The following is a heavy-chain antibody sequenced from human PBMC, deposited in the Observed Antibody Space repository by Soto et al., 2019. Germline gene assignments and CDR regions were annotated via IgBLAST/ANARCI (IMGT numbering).Heavy chain of an antibody. CDR3: AKGFYYDSSGSLRPLGY. V-gene: IGHV3-30*18. D-gene: IGHD3-22*01. Sequence: GGSLRLSCAASGFTFSSYGMHWVRQAPGKGLEWVAVISYDGSNKYYADSVKGRFTISRDNSKNTLYLQMNSLRAEDTAVYYCAKGFYYDSSGSLRPLGYWGQGTLVTVSS. CDR2: ISYDGSNK. CDR1: GFTFSSYG. J-gene: IGHJ4*02.